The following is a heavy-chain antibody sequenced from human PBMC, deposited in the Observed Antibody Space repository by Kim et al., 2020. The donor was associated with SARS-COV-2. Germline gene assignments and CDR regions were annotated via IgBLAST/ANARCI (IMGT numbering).Heavy chain of an antibody. V-gene: IGHV3-23*01. CDR2: RT. D-gene: IGHD2-21*01. CDR3: ANAFFVVPPDY. J-gene: IGHJ4*02. Sequence: RTYYADSVQGRFTISRDNSKNTLYLQMNSLRAEDTAVYYCANAFFVVPPDYWGQGTLVTVSS.